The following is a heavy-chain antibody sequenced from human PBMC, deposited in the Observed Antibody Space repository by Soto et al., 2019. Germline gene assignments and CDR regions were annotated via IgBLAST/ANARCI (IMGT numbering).Heavy chain of an antibody. Sequence: GGSLRLSCAASGFTFSSFALSWVRQAPGKGLEWVSIISGSADSTFYADSVKGRFTISRDNSKNMLYLQINSLRAEDTAVYYCAKTRGAMVYAISVYGMDVWGQGTTVTVSS. CDR3: AKTRGAMVYAISVYGMDV. D-gene: IGHD2-8*01. J-gene: IGHJ6*02. CDR2: ISGSADST. CDR1: GFTFSSFA. V-gene: IGHV3-23*01.